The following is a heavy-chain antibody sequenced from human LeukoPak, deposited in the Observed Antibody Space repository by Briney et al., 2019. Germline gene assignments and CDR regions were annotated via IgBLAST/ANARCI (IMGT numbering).Heavy chain of an antibody. CDR3: AKCLWSGYWAAHDAFDI. CDR2: ISGSGGST. CDR1: GFTFSSYA. D-gene: IGHD3-3*01. V-gene: IGHV3-23*01. J-gene: IGHJ3*02. Sequence: PGGSLRLSCAASGFTFSSYAMSWVRQAPGKGLEWVSAISGSGGSTYYADSVKGRFTISRDNSKNTLYLQMNSLRAEDTAVYYCAKCLWSGYWAAHDAFDIWGQGTMVTVSS.